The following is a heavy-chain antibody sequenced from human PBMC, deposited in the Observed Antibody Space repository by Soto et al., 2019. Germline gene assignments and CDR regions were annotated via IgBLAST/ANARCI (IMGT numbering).Heavy chain of an antibody. CDR2: IYYSGST. Sequence: SETLSLTCTVSGGSISSSSYYWGWIRQPPGKGLEWIGSIYYSGSTYYNPSLKSRVTISVDTSKNQFSLKLSSVTAADTAVYYCATCLLNTVALNGAFDNWGHGTLVTVSS. D-gene: IGHD2-8*01. V-gene: IGHV4-39*01. CDR3: ATCLLNTVALNGAFDN. CDR1: GGSISSSSYY. J-gene: IGHJ4*01.